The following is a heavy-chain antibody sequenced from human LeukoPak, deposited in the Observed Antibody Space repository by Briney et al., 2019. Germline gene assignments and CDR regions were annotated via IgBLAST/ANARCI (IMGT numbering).Heavy chain of an antibody. CDR2: IIPIFGTA. CDR3: ATNRYSYYYYGMDV. CDR1: GGTFISYA. Sequence: SVTVSCKASGGTFISYAISWVRQAPGQGLEWMGGIIPIFGTANYAQKFQGRVTITADESTSTAYMELSSLRSEDTAVYYCATNRYSYYYYGMDVWGKGTTVTVSS. D-gene: IGHD5-18*01. V-gene: IGHV1-69*13. J-gene: IGHJ6*04.